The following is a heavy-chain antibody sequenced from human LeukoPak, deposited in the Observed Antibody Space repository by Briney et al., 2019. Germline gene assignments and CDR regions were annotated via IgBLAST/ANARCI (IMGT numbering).Heavy chain of an antibody. V-gene: IGHV3-21*04. CDR2: ISSSSSYI. D-gene: IGHD3-22*01. J-gene: IGHJ4*02. CDR1: GFTFSSYS. Sequence: KSGGSLRLSCAASGFTFSSYSMNSVSQAPGKWLEWVSSISSSSSYIYYADSVKGRFTISRDHAKNTLYLQMNSLRAEDTAVYYCAKDAVVIYYYFDYWGQGTLVTVSS. CDR3: AKDAVVIYYYFDY.